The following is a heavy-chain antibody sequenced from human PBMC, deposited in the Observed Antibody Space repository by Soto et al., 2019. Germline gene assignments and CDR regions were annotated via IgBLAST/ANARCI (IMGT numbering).Heavy chain of an antibody. CDR1: GGTFSSYA. CDR2: IIPIFGTA. Sequence: SVKVSCKASGGTFSSYAISWVRQAPGQGLEWLGGIIPIFGTANYAQKFQGRVTITADKSTSTAYMELSSLRSEDTAVYYCARVGGGSGNFDYWGQGTLVTVSS. V-gene: IGHV1-69*06. J-gene: IGHJ4*02. D-gene: IGHD3-10*01. CDR3: ARVGGGSGNFDY.